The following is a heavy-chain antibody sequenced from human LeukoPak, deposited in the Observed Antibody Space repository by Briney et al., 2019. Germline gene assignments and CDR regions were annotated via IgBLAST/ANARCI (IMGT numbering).Heavy chain of an antibody. CDR2: ISAYNGNT. CDR1: GGTFSSYG. D-gene: IGHD6-13*01. Sequence: ASVKVSCKTSGGTFSSYGISWVRQAPGQGLEWMGWISAYNGNTNYAQKLQGRVTMTTDTSTSTAYMELRSLRSDDTAVYYCARVAEKPQLVRPDYWGQGTLVTVSS. V-gene: IGHV1-18*01. CDR3: ARVAEKPQLVRPDY. J-gene: IGHJ4*02.